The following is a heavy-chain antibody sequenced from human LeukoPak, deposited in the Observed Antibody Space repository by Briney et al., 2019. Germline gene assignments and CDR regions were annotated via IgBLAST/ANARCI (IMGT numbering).Heavy chain of an antibody. CDR2: INHSGST. D-gene: IGHD6-19*01. CDR1: GGSFSGYY. Sequence: SETLSLTCAVYGGSFSGYYWSWIRQPPGKGLEWIGEINHSGSTNYNPSLKSRVTISVDTSKNQFSLKLSSVTAADTAVYYCARPQYSSGWYFQPEWEYNWFDPWGQGTLVTVSS. CDR3: ARPQYSSGWYFQPEWEYNWFDP. J-gene: IGHJ5*02. V-gene: IGHV4-34*01.